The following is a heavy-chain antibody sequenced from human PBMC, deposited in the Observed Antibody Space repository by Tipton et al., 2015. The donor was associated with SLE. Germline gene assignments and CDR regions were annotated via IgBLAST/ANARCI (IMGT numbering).Heavy chain of an antibody. CDR1: GGSISSGGYY. Sequence: TLSLTCTVSGGSISSGGYYWSWIRQPPGKGLEWIGSIYYSGSAHYNPSLKSRVTISVDTSKNQFSLKVSSMTAADTAVYYCARDISSWFDAFDIWGQGTMVTVSS. J-gene: IGHJ3*02. CDR3: ARDISSWFDAFDI. V-gene: IGHV4-39*07. CDR2: IYYSGSA. D-gene: IGHD6-13*01.